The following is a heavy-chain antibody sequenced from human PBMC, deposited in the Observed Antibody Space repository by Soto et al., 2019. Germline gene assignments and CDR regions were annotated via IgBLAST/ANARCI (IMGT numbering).Heavy chain of an antibody. Sequence: QVQFVQSGAEVKKPGASVKVSCKASGYSFTNYGIHWVRQAPGQRLEWMGWINGGNGNTKYSQKFQGRVTITRDTSASTAYMELSSLRSEETAVYYCARDTCGGAVDAFDIWGQGTMVSVSS. J-gene: IGHJ3*02. D-gene: IGHD2-21*01. CDR1: GYSFTNYG. V-gene: IGHV1-3*01. CDR3: ARDTCGGAVDAFDI. CDR2: INGGNGNT.